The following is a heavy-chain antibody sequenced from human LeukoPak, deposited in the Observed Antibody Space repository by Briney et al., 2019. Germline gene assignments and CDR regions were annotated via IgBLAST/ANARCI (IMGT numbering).Heavy chain of an antibody. CDR1: GFTFSSCA. D-gene: IGHD2-2*01. Sequence: PGGSLRLSCAASGFTFSSCAMHWVRQAPGKGLEWVAVISYDGSNKYYADSVKGRFTISRDNSKNTLYLQMNSLRAEDTAVYYCAPRPAAIYFDYWGQGTLVTVSS. CDR2: ISYDGSNK. CDR3: APRPAAIYFDY. V-gene: IGHV3-30*04. J-gene: IGHJ4*02.